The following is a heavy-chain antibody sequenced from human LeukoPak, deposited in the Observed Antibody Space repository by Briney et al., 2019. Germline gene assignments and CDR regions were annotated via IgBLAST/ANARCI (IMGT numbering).Heavy chain of an antibody. V-gene: IGHV1-69*01. CDR2: IIPIFGTA. Sequence: GSSVKVSCKASGGTFSSYAIGWVRQAPGQGLEWMGGIIPIFGTANYAQKFQGRVTITADESTSTAYMELSSLRSEDTAVYYCAVTDCSSTSCYGFVAGDYWGQGTLVTVSS. CDR1: GGTFSSYA. J-gene: IGHJ4*02. D-gene: IGHD2-2*01. CDR3: AVTDCSSTSCYGFVAGDY.